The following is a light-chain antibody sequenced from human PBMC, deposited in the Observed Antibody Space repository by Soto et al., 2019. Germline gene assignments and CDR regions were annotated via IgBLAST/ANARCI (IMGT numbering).Light chain of an antibody. CDR3: QQRSNWPPVT. CDR2: ATS. J-gene: IGKJ4*01. CDR1: QSVTSK. Sequence: EIVMTQSPVTLSLSPGERATLSCRASQSVTSKLAWFQQKPGQAPRLLIYATSTRATGVPARFSGSGSGTEFTLTISSLQSEDFGVYYCQQRSNWPPVTFGGGTKVEIK. V-gene: IGKV3-15*01.